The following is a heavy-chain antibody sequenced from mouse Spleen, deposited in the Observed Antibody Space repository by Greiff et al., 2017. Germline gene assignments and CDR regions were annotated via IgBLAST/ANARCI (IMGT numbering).Heavy chain of an antibody. CDR1: GYTFTDYN. Sequence: EVQLQQSGPELVKPGASVKIPCKATGYTFTDYNMDWVKQSHGKSLEWIGDINPNNGGTIYNQKFKGKATLTVDKSSSTAYMELRSLTSEDTAVYYCARVDYRYDAWFAYWGQGTLVTVSA. CDR2: INPNNGGT. D-gene: IGHD2-14*01. CDR3: ARVDYRYDAWFAY. J-gene: IGHJ3*01. V-gene: IGHV1-18*01.